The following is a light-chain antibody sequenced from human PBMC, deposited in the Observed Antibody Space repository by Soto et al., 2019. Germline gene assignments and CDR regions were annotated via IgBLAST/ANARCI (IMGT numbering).Light chain of an antibody. CDR3: QQANSFPLT. CDR2: AAS. CDR1: QGISSW. V-gene: IGKV1-12*01. J-gene: IGKJ4*01. Sequence: DIQMTQSPSSVSASVGDRVTITCRASQGISSWLARYQQKPGKAPKLLIYAASSLQSGVPSRFSGSGSGTDFTLTISSLQPEDFATYYCQQANSFPLTFGGGIKVDIK.